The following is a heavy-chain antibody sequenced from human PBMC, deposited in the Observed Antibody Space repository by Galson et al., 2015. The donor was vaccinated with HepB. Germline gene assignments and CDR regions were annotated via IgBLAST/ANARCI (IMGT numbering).Heavy chain of an antibody. CDR3: ARDRTNSHYVDY. V-gene: IGHV3-33*01. Sequence: SLRLSCAASGITFSTSGMHWVRQAPGKWLEWVAVIWYDASNQHYADSVKGRFTISRDNSKNTLYLQMNSLRAEDTAIYYCARDRTNSHYVDYWGQGTLVTVSS. D-gene: IGHD3-10*02. J-gene: IGHJ4*02. CDR2: IWYDASNQ. CDR1: GITFSTSG.